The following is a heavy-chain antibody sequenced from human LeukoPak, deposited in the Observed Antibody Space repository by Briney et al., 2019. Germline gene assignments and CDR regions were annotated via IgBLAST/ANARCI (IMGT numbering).Heavy chain of an antibody. Sequence: HGASVKVSCKASGYTFTSYYMHWVRQAPGQGLEWMGIINPSGGSTSYAQKFQGRVTMTRDMSASTVYMELSSLRSEDTAVYYCARLTPYYYDSSGPYFDYWGQGTLVTVSS. V-gene: IGHV1-46*01. CDR2: INPSGGST. D-gene: IGHD3-22*01. J-gene: IGHJ4*02. CDR1: GYTFTSYY. CDR3: ARLTPYYYDSSGPYFDY.